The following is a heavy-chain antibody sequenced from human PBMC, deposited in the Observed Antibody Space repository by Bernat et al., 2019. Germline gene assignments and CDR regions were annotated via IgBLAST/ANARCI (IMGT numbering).Heavy chain of an antibody. Sequence: EMQLVESGGGLVKPGGSLRLSCTASGFTFSDFSMNWVRQAPGKGLEWLSYISRISSHIYYADSVKGRFTISRDNAKSTLYLQMNSLRADDTAVDYCAGGPADSLTRNWFDPWGQGTLVTVSS. J-gene: IGHJ5*02. CDR1: GFTFSDFS. CDR3: AGGPADSLTRNWFDP. D-gene: IGHD4-4*01. V-gene: IGHV3-21*05. CDR2: ISRISSHI.